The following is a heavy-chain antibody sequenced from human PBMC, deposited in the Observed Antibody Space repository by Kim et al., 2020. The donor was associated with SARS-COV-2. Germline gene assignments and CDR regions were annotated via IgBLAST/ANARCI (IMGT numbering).Heavy chain of an antibody. J-gene: IGHJ3*02. CDR1: GYTFTSYG. D-gene: IGHD2-8*01. CDR3: ARDWVYATGDDAFDI. CDR2: ISAYNGNT. Sequence: ASVKVSCKASGYTFTSYGISWVRQAPGQGLEWMGWISAYNGNTNYAQKLQGRVTMTTDTSTSTAYMELRSLRSDDTAVYYCARDWVYATGDDAFDIWGQGTMVTVSS. V-gene: IGHV1-18*01.